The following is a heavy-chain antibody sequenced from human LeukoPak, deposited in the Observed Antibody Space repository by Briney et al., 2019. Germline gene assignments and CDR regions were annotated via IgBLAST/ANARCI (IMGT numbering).Heavy chain of an antibody. J-gene: IGHJ4*02. CDR3: ARRPDYGGTPTFDY. V-gene: IGHV3-64*02. D-gene: IGHD4-23*01. Sequence: GGSLRLSCAASGFTFSAFSMHWLRQAPGKGLEYVSGISSNGGSTSYADSVKVRFTISRDNSKNTLYLQMGSLRAEDMAVYYCARRPDYGGTPTFDYWGQGTLVTVSS. CDR1: GFTFSAFS. CDR2: ISSNGGST.